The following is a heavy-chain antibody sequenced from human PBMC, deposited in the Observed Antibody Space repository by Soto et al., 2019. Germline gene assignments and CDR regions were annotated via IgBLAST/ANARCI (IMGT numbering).Heavy chain of an antibody. CDR1: GGSFSGYY. CDR3: ARGKRHYDYVWGSYRPTRWSYFDY. CDR2: INHSGST. D-gene: IGHD3-16*02. J-gene: IGHJ4*02. Sequence: SETLSLTCAVYGGSFSGYYWSWIRQPPVKVLEWIGEINHSGSTNYNPSLKSRVTISVDTSKNQFSLKLSSVTAADTAVYYCARGKRHYDYVWGSYRPTRWSYFDYWGQGTLVTVSS. V-gene: IGHV4-34*01.